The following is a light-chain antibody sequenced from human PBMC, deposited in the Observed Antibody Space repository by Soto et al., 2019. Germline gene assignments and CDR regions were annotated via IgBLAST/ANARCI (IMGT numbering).Light chain of an antibody. V-gene: IGLV2-8*01. CDR2: EVS. Sequence: QSALSQPPSASGSPGQSVTISCTGTSSDVGGYDYVSWYQQHPGKAPKLMIYEVSKRPSGVPDRFSGSKSGNTASLTVSGLQAEDEADYYCSSYAGSSTSVFGNGTKV. J-gene: IGLJ1*01. CDR1: SSDVGGYDY. CDR3: SSYAGSSTSV.